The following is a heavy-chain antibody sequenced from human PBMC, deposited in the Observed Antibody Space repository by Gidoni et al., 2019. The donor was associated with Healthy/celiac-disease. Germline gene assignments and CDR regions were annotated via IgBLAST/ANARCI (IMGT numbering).Heavy chain of an antibody. CDR3: ARAPRGVVTAIDY. CDR1: GFTFSSYS. D-gene: IGHD2-21*02. V-gene: IGHV3-21*01. J-gene: IGHJ4*02. Sequence: EVQLVESGGGLVKPGGSLRLSCAASGFTFSSYSMNWVRQAPGKGLEWVSSISSSSSYIYYADSVKGRFTISRDNAKNSLYLQMNSLRAEDTAVYYCARAPRGVVTAIDYWGQGTLVTVSS. CDR2: ISSSSSYI.